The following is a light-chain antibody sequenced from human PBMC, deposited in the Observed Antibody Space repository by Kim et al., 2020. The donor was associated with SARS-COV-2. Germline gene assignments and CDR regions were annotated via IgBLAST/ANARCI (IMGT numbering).Light chain of an antibody. CDR1: QSISSW. Sequence: LSASVGDRVTITCRASQSISSWLAWYQQKPGKAPKLLIYDASSLESGVPSRFSGSGSGTEFTLTISSLQPDDFATYYCQQYNSYSVTFGQGTKVDIK. CDR3: QQYNSYSVT. J-gene: IGKJ1*01. V-gene: IGKV1-5*01. CDR2: DAS.